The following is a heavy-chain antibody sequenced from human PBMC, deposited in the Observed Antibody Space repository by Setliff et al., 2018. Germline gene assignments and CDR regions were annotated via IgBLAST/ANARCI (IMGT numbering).Heavy chain of an antibody. CDR1: GGSFSGYY. CDR3: ARGRRTTVTH. V-gene: IGHV4-34*01. D-gene: IGHD4-17*01. CDR2: IKDSGST. Sequence: SETLSLTCAVYGGSFSGYYWSWIRQPPGKGLEWIGEIKDSGSTNYNPSLKSRVTISVDTSKNQFSLKLTSVTAADTAVYYCARGRRTTVTHWGQGTLVTV. J-gene: IGHJ4*02.